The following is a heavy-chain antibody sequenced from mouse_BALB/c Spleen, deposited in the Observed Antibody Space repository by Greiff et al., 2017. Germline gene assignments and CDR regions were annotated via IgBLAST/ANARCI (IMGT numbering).Heavy chain of an antibody. CDR3: VREGGYYRDFDY. CDR2: IRSKSNNYAT. V-gene: IGHV10S3*01. Sequence: GGGLVQPKGSLKLSCAASGFTFNTNAMNWVRQAPGKGLEWVARIRSKSNNYATYYADSVKDRFTISRDDSQSMLYLQMNNLKTEDTAMYYCVREGGYYRDFDYWGQGTTLTVSS. D-gene: IGHD2-14*01. CDR1: GFTFNTNA. J-gene: IGHJ2*01.